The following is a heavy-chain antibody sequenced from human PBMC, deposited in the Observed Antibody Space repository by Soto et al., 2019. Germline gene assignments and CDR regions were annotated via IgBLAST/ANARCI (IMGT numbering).Heavy chain of an antibody. J-gene: IGHJ4*02. CDR3: VSQRTSVLTQAYFDY. V-gene: IGHV4-39*01. CDR2: VYYRGRS. CDR1: GGSVSNSNYY. D-gene: IGHD2-8*01. Sequence: SETLSLTCTVSGGSVSNSNYYWGWVRQSPGKGLEWIGSVYYRGRSYSKSSVKSRVTISVDTSKNQFSLNLNSVTASDTAVYFCVSQRTSVLTQAYFDYWGPGALVTVSS.